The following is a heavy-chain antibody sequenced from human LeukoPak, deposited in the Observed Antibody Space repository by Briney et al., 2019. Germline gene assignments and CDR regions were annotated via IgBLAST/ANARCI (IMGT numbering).Heavy chain of an antibody. CDR2: ISGSGSGT. CDR1: GFTFRNYA. Sequence: PGGSLRLSCAASGFTFRNYAMNWVRQAPGKGLEWVSVISGSGSGTYYIDSVKGRFTISRDNFKNTLYLQMNSLRAEDTAVYYCAKSVSSSGGDYYHGMDVWSQGTTVTVSS. D-gene: IGHD3-10*01. CDR3: AKSVSSSGGDYYHGMDV. J-gene: IGHJ6*02. V-gene: IGHV3-23*01.